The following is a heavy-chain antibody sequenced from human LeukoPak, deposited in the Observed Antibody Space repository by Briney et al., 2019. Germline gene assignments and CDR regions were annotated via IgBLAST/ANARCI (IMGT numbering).Heavy chain of an antibody. J-gene: IGHJ4*02. CDR2: ISSSSSTI. V-gene: IGHV3-48*04. CDR3: ARGIDY. Sequence: GGSLRLSCAASGFTFNSYSMIWVRQAPGKGLEWVSYISSSSSTIYYADSVKGRFTISRDNAKNSLYLQMNSLRAEDTAVYYCARGIDYWGQGTLVTVSS. CDR1: GFTFNSYS.